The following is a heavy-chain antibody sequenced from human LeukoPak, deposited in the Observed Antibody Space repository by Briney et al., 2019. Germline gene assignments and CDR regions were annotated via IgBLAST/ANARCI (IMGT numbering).Heavy chain of an antibody. CDR2: INHSGST. J-gene: IGHJ3*02. Sequence: PSETLSLTCAVYGGSFSGYYWSWIRQPPGKGLEWIGEINHSGSTNYNPSLKSRVTISVDTSKNQFSLKLSSVTAADTAVYYCARANDAFDIWGQGTMVTVSS. V-gene: IGHV4-34*01. CDR3: ARANDAFDI. CDR1: GGSFSGYY.